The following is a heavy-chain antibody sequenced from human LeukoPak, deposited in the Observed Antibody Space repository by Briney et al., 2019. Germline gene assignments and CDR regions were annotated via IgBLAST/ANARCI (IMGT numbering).Heavy chain of an antibody. J-gene: IGHJ4*02. CDR3: ARYVWGSYPTFEDY. Sequence: SETLSLTCAVYGGSSSGYYWSWIRQPPGKGLEWIGEINHSGSTNYNPSLKSRVTISVDTSKNQFSLKLSSVTAADTAVYYCARYVWGSYPTFEDYWGQGTLVTVSS. CDR2: INHSGST. CDR1: GGSSSGYY. V-gene: IGHV4-34*01. D-gene: IGHD3-16*02.